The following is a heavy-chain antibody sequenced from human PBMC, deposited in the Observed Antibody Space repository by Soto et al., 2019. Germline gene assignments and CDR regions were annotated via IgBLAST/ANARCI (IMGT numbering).Heavy chain of an antibody. CDR1: GGTFSNTA. Sequence: QVQLVQSGAEVKKPGSSVKVSCKASGGTFSNTAFSWLRQAPGQGLEWMGGITPIFGTAHSAQNFQGRVTIIADGSTSSVYLELSSLRSDDTAVYYCAADGESGSYVGVHYFDYWGLGTQVTVHS. CDR2: ITPIFGTA. J-gene: IGHJ4*02. CDR3: AADGESGSYVGVHYFDY. D-gene: IGHD1-26*01. V-gene: IGHV1-69*01.